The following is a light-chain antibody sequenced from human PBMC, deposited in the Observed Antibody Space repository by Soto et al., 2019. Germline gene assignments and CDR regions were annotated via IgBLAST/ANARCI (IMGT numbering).Light chain of an antibody. J-gene: IGKJ1*01. CDR3: QPSYSTPRT. CDR2: AAS. Sequence: DIQMTQSPSSLSASVGDRVTITCRASQSISSYLNWYQQKPGKAAKLLIYAASSLQSGVTSRFSGSGYGKDFTLTISSLQPEDFATYYCQPSYSTPRTVGQGTQVEIK. CDR1: QSISSY. V-gene: IGKV1-39*01.